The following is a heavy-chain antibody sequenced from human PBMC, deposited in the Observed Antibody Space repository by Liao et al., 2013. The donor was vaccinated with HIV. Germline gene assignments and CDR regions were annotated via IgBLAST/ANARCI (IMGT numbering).Heavy chain of an antibody. CDR3: ARVYSGTFEHYYHYYMDV. Sequence: QLQLQESGPGLVKPSETLSLTCTVSGGSINSATDYWTWIRQPPGKGLEWIGNIYDNGNTNYNPSLRSRVTMSLDAAKNRFSLRLTSVTAADTAVYYCARVYSGTFEHYYHYYMDVWGKGTDGHRLL. J-gene: IGHJ6*03. D-gene: IGHD1-26*01. CDR1: GGSINSATDY. CDR2: IYDNGNT. V-gene: IGHV4-39*07.